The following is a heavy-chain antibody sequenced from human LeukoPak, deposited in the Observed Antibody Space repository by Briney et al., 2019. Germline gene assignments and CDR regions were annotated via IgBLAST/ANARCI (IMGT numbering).Heavy chain of an antibody. CDR3: ARATGYCSSTSRYNYFDY. V-gene: IGHV4-38-2*01. CDR1: GYSISSGYY. Sequence: SETLSLTCAVSGYSISSGYYWGWIRQPPGKGLEWIGSIYHSGSTYYNPSLKSRVTISVDTSKNQFSLKLSSVTAADTAVYYCARATGYCSSTSRYNYFDYWGQGTLVTVSS. CDR2: IYHSGST. D-gene: IGHD2-2*02. J-gene: IGHJ4*02.